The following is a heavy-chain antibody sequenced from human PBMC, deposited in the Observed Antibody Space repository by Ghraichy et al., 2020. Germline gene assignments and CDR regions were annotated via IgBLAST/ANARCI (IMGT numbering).Heavy chain of an antibody. J-gene: IGHJ4*02. Sequence: GGSLRLSCAASGFTFSSPWMHWVRQAPGKGLMWVSRINSDGSSTGYADSVKGRFTISRDNAKNTLYLQMNSLRAEDTALYYCVRGAPFDFWGQGTLVTVSS. CDR2: INSDGSST. V-gene: IGHV3-74*01. CDR3: VRGAPFDF. CDR1: GFTFSSPW.